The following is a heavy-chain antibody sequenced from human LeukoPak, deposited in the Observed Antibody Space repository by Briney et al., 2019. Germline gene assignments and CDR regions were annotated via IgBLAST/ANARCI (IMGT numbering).Heavy chain of an antibody. J-gene: IGHJ4*02. D-gene: IGHD3-10*01. CDR1: GFTFDDYA. V-gene: IGHV3-9*01. Sequence: PGRSLRLSCAASGFTFDDYAMHWVRQAPGKGLEWVSGISWNSGSIGYADSVKGRFTISRDNAKNSLYLQMNSLRAEDTALYYCAKGLGFGELDYWGQGTLVTVSS. CDR2: ISWNSGSI. CDR3: AKGLGFGELDY.